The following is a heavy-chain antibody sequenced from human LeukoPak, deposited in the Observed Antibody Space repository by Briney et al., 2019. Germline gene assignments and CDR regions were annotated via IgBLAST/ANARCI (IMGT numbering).Heavy chain of an antibody. J-gene: IGHJ4*02. V-gene: IGHV3-33*01. CDR2: IWYDGSNK. CDR1: GFTSSSYG. D-gene: IGHD3-22*01. CDR3: ARDREDYDSTTGY. Sequence: GGSLRLSCAASGFTSSSYGMHWVRQAPGKGLEWVAVIWYDGSNKYYADSVKGRFTISRDNSKNTLYLQMNSLRAEDTAVYYCARDREDYDSTTGYWGQGTLVTVSS.